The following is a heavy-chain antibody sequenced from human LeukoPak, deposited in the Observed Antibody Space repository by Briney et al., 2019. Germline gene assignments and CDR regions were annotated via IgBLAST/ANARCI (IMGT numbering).Heavy chain of an antibody. CDR1: GFTFSDYY. J-gene: IGHJ4*02. CDR3: ARERFGGALGTYYFDY. V-gene: IGHV3-11*01. CDR2: ISSSGSTI. Sequence: GGSLRLSCAASGFTFSDYYMSWIRQAPGKGLEWVSYISSSGSTIYYADSVKGRFTISGDNAKNSLYLQMNSLRAEDTALYYCARERFGGALGTYYFDYWGQGTLVTVSS. D-gene: IGHD3-16*01.